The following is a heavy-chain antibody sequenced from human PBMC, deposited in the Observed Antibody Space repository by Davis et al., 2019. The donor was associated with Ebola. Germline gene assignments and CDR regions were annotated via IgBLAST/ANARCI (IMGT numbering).Heavy chain of an antibody. D-gene: IGHD6-19*01. CDR3: ARASFGYNSGWYADY. J-gene: IGHJ4*02. CDR2: VHGGNGNT. V-gene: IGHV1-3*01. Sequence: ASVKVSCKASGYTFTNYGITWVRQAPGQRLEWMGWVHGGNGNTKYSQRFQGRVTITTYTSASTVYLDLTSLRSDDTAVFYCARASFGYNSGWYADYWGPGSLVTVSS. CDR1: GYTFTNYG.